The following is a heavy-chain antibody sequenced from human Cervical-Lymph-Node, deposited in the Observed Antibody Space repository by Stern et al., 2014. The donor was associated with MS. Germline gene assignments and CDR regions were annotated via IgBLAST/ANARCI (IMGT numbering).Heavy chain of an antibody. CDR3: ARAFSDYHDSTPGY. Sequence: VQLVESGPGLVKPSETLSLTCTVSYDSISSYYWTWLRQPPGKGLELIGHINYRRNPNYNPALKSRVTISVDTSKNQFSLKLTSVTAADTAVYYCARAFSDYHDSTPGYWGQGTLVTVSS. CDR2: INYRRNP. D-gene: IGHD3-22*01. CDR1: YDSISSYY. J-gene: IGHJ4*02. V-gene: IGHV4-59*01.